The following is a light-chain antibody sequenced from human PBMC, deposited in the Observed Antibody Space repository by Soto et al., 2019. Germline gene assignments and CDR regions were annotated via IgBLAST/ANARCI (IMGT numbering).Light chain of an antibody. V-gene: IGKV3-15*01. J-gene: IGKJ2*01. Sequence: EIVMTQSPATLSVSPGERATLSCRASQSVSSNLAWYQQKPGQAPRLLIYGASTRATGIPARFSGSGSGTEFTLTISSLQSEDFAVYYCQQYNNGPPYTFGQGTKVAIK. CDR1: QSVSSN. CDR3: QQYNNGPPYT. CDR2: GAS.